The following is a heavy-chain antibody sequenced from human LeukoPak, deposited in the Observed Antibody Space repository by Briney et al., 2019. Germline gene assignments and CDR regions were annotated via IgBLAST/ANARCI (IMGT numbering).Heavy chain of an antibody. D-gene: IGHD2-2*01. J-gene: IGHJ3*02. CDR1: GFTVSSNY. V-gene: IGHV3-48*01. CDR2: ISSSSSTI. CDR3: AREFAQLCAFDI. Sequence: GGSLRLSCAASGFTVSSNYMNWVRQAPGKGLEWVSYISSSSSTISYADSVKGRFTISRDNAKNSLYLQMNSLRAEDTAVYYCAREFAQLCAFDIWGQGTMVTVSS.